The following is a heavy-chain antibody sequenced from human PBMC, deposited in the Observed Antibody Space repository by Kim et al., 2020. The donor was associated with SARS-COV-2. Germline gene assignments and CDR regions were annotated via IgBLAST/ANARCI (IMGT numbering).Heavy chain of an antibody. Sequence: ADSVKGRFTISRDNSKNTLYLQMNSLRAEDTAVYYCAKDLSVVASGYFDYWGQGTLVTVSS. CDR3: AKDLSVVASGYFDY. V-gene: IGHV3-30*02. J-gene: IGHJ4*02. D-gene: IGHD2-21*01.